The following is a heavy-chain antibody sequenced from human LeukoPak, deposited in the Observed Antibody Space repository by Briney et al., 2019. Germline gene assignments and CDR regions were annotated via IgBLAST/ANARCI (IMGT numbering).Heavy chain of an antibody. CDR2: ISGSGGST. J-gene: IGHJ4*02. D-gene: IGHD2/OR15-2a*01. Sequence: PGGSLRLSCAASGFTFSSNAISWVRQAPGKGLEWVSGISGSGGSTYYADSVKGRFTISRDNSKNTLYLQMNSLRAEDTAIYYCAKDRIKIFDYWDQGTLVTVSS. CDR3: AKDRIKIFDY. V-gene: IGHV3-23*01. CDR1: GFTFSSNA.